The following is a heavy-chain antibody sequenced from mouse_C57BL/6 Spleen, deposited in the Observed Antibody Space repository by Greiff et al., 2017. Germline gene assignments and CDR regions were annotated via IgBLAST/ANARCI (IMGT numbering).Heavy chain of an antibody. Sequence: QVQLKQSGAELVRPGTSVKMSCKASGYTFTNYWIGWAKQRPGHGLEWIGDIYPGGGYTNYNEKFKGKATLTADKSSSTAYMQFSSLTSEDSAIYYCARGGLPYYAMDYWGQGTSVTVSS. CDR2: IYPGGGYT. D-gene: IGHD2-4*01. CDR3: ARGGLPYYAMDY. V-gene: IGHV1-63*01. J-gene: IGHJ4*01. CDR1: GYTFTNYW.